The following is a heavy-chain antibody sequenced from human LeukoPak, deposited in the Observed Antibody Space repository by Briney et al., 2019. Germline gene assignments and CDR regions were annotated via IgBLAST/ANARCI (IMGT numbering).Heavy chain of an antibody. Sequence: SETLSLTCTVSGGSISSGGYYWSWLRQHPGKGREWGGYIYYSGRTYYNPSLKSRVTISVSTSKNQFSLKLSSVTAADTAVYYCARAPPTGYSGYVYGMDVWGQGTTVTVSS. D-gene: IGHD5-12*01. CDR3: ARAPPTGYSGYVYGMDV. CDR1: GGSISSGGYY. J-gene: IGHJ6*02. CDR2: IYYSGRT. V-gene: IGHV4-31*03.